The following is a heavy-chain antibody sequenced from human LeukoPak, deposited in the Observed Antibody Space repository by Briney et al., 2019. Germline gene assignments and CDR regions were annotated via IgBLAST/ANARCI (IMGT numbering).Heavy chain of an antibody. D-gene: IGHD5-24*01. V-gene: IGHV3-21*06. Sequence: GGSLRLSCAASGFIFSPYTMNWVRQAPGKGLEWVSSISSDITYIFYADSVKGRFTVSRDNAKNSLYLQMSSLRAEDTAVYYCARDRGCYFDYWGQGILVTVSS. CDR3: ARDRGCYFDY. J-gene: IGHJ4*02. CDR1: GFIFSPYT. CDR2: ISSDITYI.